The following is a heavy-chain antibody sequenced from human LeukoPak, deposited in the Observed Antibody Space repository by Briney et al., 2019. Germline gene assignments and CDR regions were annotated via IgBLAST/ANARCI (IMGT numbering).Heavy chain of an antibody. J-gene: IGHJ4*02. CDR3: ARWGRGYCSSTSCRFIDY. Sequence: GGSLRLSCAASGFTFSSYAMHWVRQAPGKGLEWVSSISSSSSYIYYADSVKGRFTISRDNAKNSLYLQMNSLRAEDTAVYYCARWGRGYCSSTSCRFIDYWGQGTLVTVSS. V-gene: IGHV3-21*01. CDR2: ISSSSSYI. D-gene: IGHD2-2*01. CDR1: GFTFSSYA.